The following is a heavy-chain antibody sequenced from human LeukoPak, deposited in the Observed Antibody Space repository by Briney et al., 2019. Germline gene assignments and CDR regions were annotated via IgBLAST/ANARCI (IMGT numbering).Heavy chain of an antibody. CDR1: GYTFTSYY. D-gene: IGHD2-15*01. J-gene: IGHJ6*03. CDR2: INPSGGST. CDR3: ARGGPEYCSGGSCYYMDV. V-gene: IGHV1-46*01. Sequence: ASVKVSCKASGYTFTSYYMHWVRQAPGQGLEWMGIINPSGGSTSYAQKFQGRVTMTRDMSTSTVYMELGSLRSEDTAVYYCARGGPEYCSGGSCYYMDVWGKGTTVTVSS.